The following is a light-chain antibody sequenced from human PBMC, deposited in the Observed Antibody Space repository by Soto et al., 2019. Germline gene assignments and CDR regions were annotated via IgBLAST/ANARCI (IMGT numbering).Light chain of an antibody. CDR2: EVS. CDR1: SSDVGSYNL. V-gene: IGLV2-23*02. Sequence: QSVLTQPASVSGSPGQSITISCTGTSSDVGSYNLVSWYQQHPGKAPKLMIYEVSKRPSGVSNRFSGSKSGNTASLAITGLQAEDEFYYYCQSSDSSLSAFYVSGTGTNVTVL. J-gene: IGLJ1*01. CDR3: QSSDSSLSAFYV.